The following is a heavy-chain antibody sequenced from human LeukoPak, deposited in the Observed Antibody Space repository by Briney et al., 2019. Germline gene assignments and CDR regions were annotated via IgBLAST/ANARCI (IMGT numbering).Heavy chain of an antibody. J-gene: IGHJ4*02. CDR2: ISGSGGTT. CDR1: RFTFNNYA. D-gene: IGHD3-10*01. Sequence: PGGSLRLSCAASRFTFNNYAMNWVRQAPGKGLEWVSGISGSGGTTYYADSVKGRFTISRDNAKNSLYLQMNSLRAEDTAVYYCARDPGITMVREEFDYWGQGTLVTVSS. V-gene: IGHV3-23*01. CDR3: ARDPGITMVREEFDY.